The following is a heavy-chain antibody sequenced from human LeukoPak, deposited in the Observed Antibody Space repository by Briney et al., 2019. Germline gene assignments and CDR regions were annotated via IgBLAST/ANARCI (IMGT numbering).Heavy chain of an antibody. D-gene: IGHD1-26*01. CDR3: ARGRSNYYGMDV. V-gene: IGHV4-59*01. Sequence: SETLSLTCSVCDGSINSYYWNWIRRPPGKGLEWIGYIYYNGNTNYSPSLKSRVTMSVDTSKNLFSLKVSSVTAADTAVYYCARGRSNYYGMDVWGQGTTVTVSS. J-gene: IGHJ6*02. CDR1: DGSINSYY. CDR2: IYYNGNT.